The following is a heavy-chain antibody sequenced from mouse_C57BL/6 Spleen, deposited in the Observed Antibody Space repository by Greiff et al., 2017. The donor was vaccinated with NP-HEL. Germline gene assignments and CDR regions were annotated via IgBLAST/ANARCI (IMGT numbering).Heavy chain of an antibody. Sequence: QVQLQQPGAELVKPGASVKLSCKASGYTFTSYWMQWVKQRPGQGLEWIGEIDPSDGSTNYNQKFKGKATLTVDTSSSTAYMQLSSLTSEDSAVYYGALGREPNYWGQGTTLTVSS. CDR3: ALGREPNY. J-gene: IGHJ2*01. CDR2: IDPSDGST. CDR1: GYTFTSYW. D-gene: IGHD4-1*01. V-gene: IGHV1-50*01.